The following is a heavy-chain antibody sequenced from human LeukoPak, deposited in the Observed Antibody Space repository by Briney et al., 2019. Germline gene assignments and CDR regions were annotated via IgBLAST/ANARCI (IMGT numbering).Heavy chain of an antibody. Sequence: SETLSLTCTVSGGSISSSSYYWGWIRQPPGKGLEWIGSMYYSGSTYYNPSLRSRVTISIDTSKNQFSLKLNSVTAADTAVYYRASRVGTVVVFYFFCYWGQGTLVTVSS. J-gene: IGHJ4*02. V-gene: IGHV4-39*07. CDR1: GGSISSSSYY. CDR3: ASRVGTVVVFYFFCY. D-gene: IGHD2-2*01. CDR2: MYYSGST.